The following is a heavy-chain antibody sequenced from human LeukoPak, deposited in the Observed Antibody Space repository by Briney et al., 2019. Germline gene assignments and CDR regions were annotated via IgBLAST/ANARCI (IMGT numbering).Heavy chain of an antibody. J-gene: IGHJ5*02. V-gene: IGHV1-69*06. CDR2: IIVNFAAT. CDR1: GGSVSSHS. Sequence: ASVKVSCKASGGSVSSHSITWVRQAPGQGLEWMGKIIVNFAATTYAQKFQGRLTLTADKFTSTVYMELSSLRSDDTAVYYCARDASGNYEGWFDHWGQGTLVTVSS. D-gene: IGHD1-26*01. CDR3: ARDASGNYEGWFDH.